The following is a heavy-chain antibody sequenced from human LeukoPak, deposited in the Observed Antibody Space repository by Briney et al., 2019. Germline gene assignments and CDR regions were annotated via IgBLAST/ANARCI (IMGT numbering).Heavy chain of an antibody. CDR2: ISTSSYYI. Sequence: PGGSLRLSCAASGFTFSSHNMNWVRQAPGKGLEWVSYISTSSYYIYYADPVKGRFTISRDDAKNSLYLQMDSLRAEDTAIYYCARDASGSSTGLLDSWGQGTLVTVSS. CDR1: GFTFSSHN. V-gene: IGHV3-21*01. J-gene: IGHJ4*02. CDR3: ARDASGSSTGLLDS. D-gene: IGHD1-26*01.